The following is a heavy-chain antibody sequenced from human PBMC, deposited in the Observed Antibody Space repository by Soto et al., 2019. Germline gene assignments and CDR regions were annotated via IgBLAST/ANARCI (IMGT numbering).Heavy chain of an antibody. CDR3: ANDPYYGGNSGYIDY. D-gene: IGHD4-17*01. V-gene: IGHV3-23*01. J-gene: IGHJ4*02. CDR2: LSGGGGTT. Sequence: EVQLLESGGGLVQPGGSLRLSCAASEFTFNSFDMPWVRQAPGKGLEWVSTLSGGGGTTYYADSVKGRFTISRDNSKNTLYLQMNSLRAEDTAVYYCANDPYYGGNSGYIDYWGQGTLVTVSS. CDR1: EFTFNSFD.